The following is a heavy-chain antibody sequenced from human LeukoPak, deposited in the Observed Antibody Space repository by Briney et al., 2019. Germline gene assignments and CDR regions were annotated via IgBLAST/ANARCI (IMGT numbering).Heavy chain of an antibody. CDR3: AKGRRIAVAESDAFDI. CDR2: ISWDGGST. Sequence: GGSLRLSCAASGFTFDDYAMHWVRQAPGKGLEWVSLISWDGGSTYYADSVKGRFTISRDNSKNSLYLQMNSLRAEDTALYYCAKGRRIAVAESDAFDIWGQGTMVTVSS. J-gene: IGHJ3*02. V-gene: IGHV3-43D*03. CDR1: GFTFDDYA. D-gene: IGHD6-19*01.